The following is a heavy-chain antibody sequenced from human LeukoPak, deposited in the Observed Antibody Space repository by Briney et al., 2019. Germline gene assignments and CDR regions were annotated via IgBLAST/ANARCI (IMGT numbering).Heavy chain of an antibody. Sequence: SETLSLTCAVYGGSFSSYYWSWIRQPAGKGLEWIGRIYTSGSTNYNPSLKSRVTMSVDTSKNQFSLKLSSVTAADTAVYYCARDTMVRFDPWGQGTLVTVSS. CDR1: GGSFSSYY. V-gene: IGHV4-4*07. CDR3: ARDTMVRFDP. D-gene: IGHD3-10*01. J-gene: IGHJ5*02. CDR2: IYTSGST.